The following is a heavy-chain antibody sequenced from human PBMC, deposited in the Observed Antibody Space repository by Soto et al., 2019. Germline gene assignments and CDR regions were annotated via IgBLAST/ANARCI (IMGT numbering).Heavy chain of an antibody. CDR1: GFTFGDYA. V-gene: IGHV3-49*05. CDR3: TRDRSGLSNVFDY. CDR2: IRSKAYGGTT. Sequence: EVQLVESGGGLVKPGRSLRLSCTASGFTFGDYAMSWFRQAPGKGLEWVGFIRSKAYGGTTEYAASVKGRFTISRYDSKSIAYLQMRSLKTESIAVYYCTRDRSGLSNVFDYWGQGTLVTVSS. D-gene: IGHD6-19*01. J-gene: IGHJ4*02.